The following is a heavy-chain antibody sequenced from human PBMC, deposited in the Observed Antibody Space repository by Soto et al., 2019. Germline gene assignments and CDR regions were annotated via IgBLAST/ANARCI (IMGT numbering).Heavy chain of an antibody. D-gene: IGHD2-15*01. J-gene: IGHJ4*02. CDR3: AAEPLGSVYYFDY. CDR1: GFTFTSSA. CDR2: IVVGSGNT. Sequence: QMQLVQSGPEVKKPGTSVKVSCKASGFTFTSSAVQWVRQARGQRLEWIGWIVVGSGNTNYAQKFQERVTITRDMCTSTAYMELSSLRSEDTAVYYCAAEPLGSVYYFDYWGQGTLVTVSS. V-gene: IGHV1-58*01.